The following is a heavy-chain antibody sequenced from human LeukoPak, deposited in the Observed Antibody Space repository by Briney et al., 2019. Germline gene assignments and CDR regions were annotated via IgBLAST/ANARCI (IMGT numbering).Heavy chain of an antibody. CDR3: ARIVAETYYDFWSGYSIFDY. CDR2: INPNSGGT. J-gene: IGHJ4*02. Sequence: ASVKVSCKASGYTFTGYYMHWVRQAPGQGLEWMGWINPNSGGTNYAQKFQGRVTMTRDTSISTAYMELSRLRSDDTAVYYCARIVAETYYDFWSGYSIFDYWGQGTLVTVSS. D-gene: IGHD3-3*01. CDR1: GYTFTGYY. V-gene: IGHV1-2*02.